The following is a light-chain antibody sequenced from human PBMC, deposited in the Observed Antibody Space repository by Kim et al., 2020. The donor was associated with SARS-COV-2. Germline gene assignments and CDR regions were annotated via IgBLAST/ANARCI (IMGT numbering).Light chain of an antibody. CDR1: QSVSSY. CDR3: QQRSNGHYLT. CDR2: DAS. V-gene: IGKV3D-11*02. Sequence: EIVLTQSPATLSLSPGERATLSCRASQSVSSYLAWYQQKPGQAPRLLIYDASTSATAIPARFSGSGPGTGFTLTIISLEPEDLAVYYSQQRSNGHYLTFGGGTTMDIK. J-gene: IGKJ4*01.